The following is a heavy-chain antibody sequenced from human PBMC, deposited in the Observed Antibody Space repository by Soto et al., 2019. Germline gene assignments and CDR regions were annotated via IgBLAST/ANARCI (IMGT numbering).Heavy chain of an antibody. Sequence: EVQLVESGGGPVKSGQSLRLSCVASGFTLSNYRMTWVRQGPGKGLEWVSSINSRADYTHYTESVKGRFTISRDNAKNSVYLHMNSFRAEDAAVYYCGREKEDEGSSSLRVYYGVDVWGQGTTVIVSS. CDR1: GFTLSNYR. CDR2: INSRADYT. V-gene: IGHV3-21*06. J-gene: IGHJ6*02. D-gene: IGHD6-6*01. CDR3: GREKEDEGSSSLRVYYGVDV.